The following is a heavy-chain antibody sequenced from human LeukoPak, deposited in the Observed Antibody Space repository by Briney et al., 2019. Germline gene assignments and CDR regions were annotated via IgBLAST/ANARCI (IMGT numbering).Heavy chain of an antibody. D-gene: IGHD2/OR15-2a*01. CDR3: ARGSALIVPSAKVPFDY. CDR1: GYTFTNYY. Sequence: ASVKVSCKPSGYTFTNYYIHWVRQAPGQGLEWMGVIKPSGSYTNHAQRFQGRVTMTRDTSTSTVYMELNSLRSEDTALYYCARGSALIVPSAKVPFDYWGQGTLVTVSS. CDR2: IKPSGSYT. V-gene: IGHV1-46*01. J-gene: IGHJ4*02.